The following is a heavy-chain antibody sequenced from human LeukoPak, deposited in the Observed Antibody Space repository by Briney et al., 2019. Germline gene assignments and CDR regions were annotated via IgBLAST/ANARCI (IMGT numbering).Heavy chain of an antibody. D-gene: IGHD5-24*01. J-gene: IGHJ4*02. Sequence: KPSETLSLTCAVYGGSFSGYYWSWIRQPPGNGLEWIGEINHSGSTNYNPSLKSRVTISVDTSKNQFSLKLSSVTAADTAVYYCASNKRWLPAERWGQGTLVTVSS. V-gene: IGHV4-34*01. CDR3: ASNKRWLPAER. CDR2: INHSGST. CDR1: GGSFSGYY.